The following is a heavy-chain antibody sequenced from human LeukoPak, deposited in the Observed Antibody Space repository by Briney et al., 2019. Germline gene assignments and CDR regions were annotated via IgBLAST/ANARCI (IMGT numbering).Heavy chain of an antibody. Sequence: GGSLRLSCAASGFTFDDHGMSWVRQAPGKGLEWVSGINWNGGSTGYADSVKGRFTISRDNAKNSLYLQMNSLRAEGTALYYCARGGGDVDTAIPPYFDYWGQGTLVTVSS. CDR1: GFTFDDHG. V-gene: IGHV3-20*04. D-gene: IGHD5-18*01. J-gene: IGHJ4*02. CDR2: INWNGGST. CDR3: ARGGGDVDTAIPPYFDY.